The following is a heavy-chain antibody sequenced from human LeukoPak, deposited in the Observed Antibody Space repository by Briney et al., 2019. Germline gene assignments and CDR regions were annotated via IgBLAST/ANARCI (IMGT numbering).Heavy chain of an antibody. CDR3: AKDVGATLSYFDY. V-gene: IGHV3-9*01. D-gene: IGHD1-26*01. CDR2: ISWNSGSI. J-gene: IGHJ4*02. Sequence: GGSLRLSCAASGFTFDDYAMHWVRQAPGKGLEWVSGISWNSGSIGYADSVKGRFTISRDNAKNSLYLQMNSLRAADTALYYCAKDVGATLSYFDYWGQGTLVTVSS. CDR1: GFTFDDYA.